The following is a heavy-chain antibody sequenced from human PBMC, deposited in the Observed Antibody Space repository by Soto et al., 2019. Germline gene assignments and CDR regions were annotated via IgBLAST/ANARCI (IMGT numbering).Heavy chain of an antibody. Sequence: QVQLVQSGAEVKKPGASVKVSCKASGYTFTSYYMHWVRQAPGQGLEWMGIINPSGGSTSYAQKFQGRATMARDTSTSTAYMELSSLRSEDTAVYYCARTNPRIASIRGWFDPWGQGTLVTVSS. CDR1: GYTFTSYY. D-gene: IGHD6-13*01. CDR2: INPSGGST. V-gene: IGHV1-46*03. CDR3: ARTNPRIASIRGWFDP. J-gene: IGHJ5*02.